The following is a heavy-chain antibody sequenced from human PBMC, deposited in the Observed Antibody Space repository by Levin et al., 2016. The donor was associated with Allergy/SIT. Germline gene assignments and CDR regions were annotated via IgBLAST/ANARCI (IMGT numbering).Heavy chain of an antibody. V-gene: IGHV1-2*02. J-gene: IGHJ4*02. D-gene: IGHD3-10*01. CDR2: INPNSGGT. Sequence: ASVKVSCKASGYTFTGYYMHWVRQAPGQGLEWMGWINPNSGGTNYAQKFQGRVTMTRDTSISTAYMELSRLRSDDTAVYYCARSLTRITMVRAGFNFDYWGPGNPGHRLL. CDR3: ARSLTRITMVRAGFNFDY. CDR1: GYTFTGYY.